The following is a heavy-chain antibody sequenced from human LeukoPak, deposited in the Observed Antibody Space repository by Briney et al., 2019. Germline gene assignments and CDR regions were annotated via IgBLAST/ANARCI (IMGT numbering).Heavy chain of an antibody. CDR3: ARDDTAYGGHYYYGMDV. D-gene: IGHD5-18*01. CDR2: ISWNSGSI. CDR1: GFTFDDYA. Sequence: GGSLRLSCAASGFTFDDYAMHWVRQAPGKGLEWVSGISWNSGSIGYADSVKGRFTISRDNAKNSLYLQMNSLRAEDTAVYYCARDDTAYGGHYYYGMDVWGQGTTVTVSS. V-gene: IGHV3-9*01. J-gene: IGHJ6*02.